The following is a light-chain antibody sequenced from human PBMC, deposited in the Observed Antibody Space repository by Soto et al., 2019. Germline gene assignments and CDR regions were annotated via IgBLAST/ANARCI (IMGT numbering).Light chain of an antibody. J-gene: IGKJ1*01. CDR3: QQYNNWWT. CDR2: GAS. Sequence: EIVMTQSPATLPMSPGERATLSCRASQSVSSNLAWYQQKPGQAPRLLIYGASTRATGIPARFSGSGSGTEFTLTISSLQSEDFAVYYCQQYNNWWTFGQGTKVEIK. CDR1: QSVSSN. V-gene: IGKV3-15*01.